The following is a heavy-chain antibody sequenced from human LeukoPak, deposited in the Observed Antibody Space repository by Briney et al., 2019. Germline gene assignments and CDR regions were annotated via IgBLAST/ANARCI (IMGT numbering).Heavy chain of an antibody. D-gene: IGHD4-23*01. V-gene: IGHV3-7*03. CDR1: AFIFSGHW. J-gene: IGHJ5*02. CDR2: IKEDGSER. Sequence: PGGSLRLSCEGSAFIFSGHWMNWVRQTPGKGLEWVASIKEDGSERQYVDSVKGRFSISRDNTKGSLFLQLNSLRAEDTAVYYCARAQTTVAYPFLSWGQGTLVTVSS. CDR3: ARAQTTVAYPFLS.